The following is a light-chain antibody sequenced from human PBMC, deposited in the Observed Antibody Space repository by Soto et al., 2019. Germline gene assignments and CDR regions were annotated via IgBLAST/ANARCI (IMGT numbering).Light chain of an antibody. V-gene: IGLV2-14*01. Sequence: QSVLTQPASVSGSPGQSITISCTGTSSDVGGSIFVSWYQQYPGKAPKLMIFEVSHRPSGVSNRFSGSRSGNTASLTISGLQAEDEADYYCSSYTSSSTRHVFXTGTKVTVL. J-gene: IGLJ1*01. CDR1: SSDVGGSIF. CDR3: SSYTSSSTRHV. CDR2: EVS.